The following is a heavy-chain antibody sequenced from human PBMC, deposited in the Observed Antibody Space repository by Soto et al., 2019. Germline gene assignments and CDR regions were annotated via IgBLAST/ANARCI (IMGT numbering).Heavy chain of an antibody. CDR2: IKQDGSKK. V-gene: IGHV3-7*03. D-gene: IGHD2-2*02. CDR3: ARIDCTGSSCYISDY. CDR1: GFTFSRYW. Sequence: EVHLVESGGVLVQPGGSPRLSCVASGFTFSRYWMSWVRQAPGKGLEWVANIKQDGSKKYYVDSVKGRFTISRDNANNSVYLQMNSLRDEDTAVYYCARIDCTGSSCYISDYWGQGTLVTVSS. J-gene: IGHJ4*02.